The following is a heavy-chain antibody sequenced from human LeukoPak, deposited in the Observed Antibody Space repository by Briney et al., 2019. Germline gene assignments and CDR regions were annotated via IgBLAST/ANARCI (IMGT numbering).Heavy chain of an antibody. J-gene: IGHJ4*02. D-gene: IGHD2-2*02. CDR1: GFTFSSYG. Sequence: PGGSLRLSCAASGFTFSSYGMNWVRQAPGKGLEWVSGISGSGGRTYYADSVKGRFTISRDNSKNTLYLQMNFLRADDTAVYFCAGAPTSSYKGNYDYWGQGTLVTVSS. CDR3: AGAPTSSYKGNYDY. CDR2: ISGSGGRT. V-gene: IGHV3-23*01.